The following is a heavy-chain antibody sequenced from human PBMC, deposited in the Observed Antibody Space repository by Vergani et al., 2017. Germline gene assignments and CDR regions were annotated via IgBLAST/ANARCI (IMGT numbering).Heavy chain of an antibody. Sequence: QVQLVQSGAEVKKPGASVKVSCKASGYTLTSYGISWVRQAPGQGLEWMGWISAYNGNTNYAQKLQGRVTMTTDTSTSTAYMELRSLRSDDTAVYYCARDSAYYYDSSGPDYWGQGTLLTVSS. J-gene: IGHJ4*02. CDR1: GYTLTSYG. D-gene: IGHD3-22*01. CDR3: ARDSAYYYDSSGPDY. V-gene: IGHV1-18*04. CDR2: ISAYNGNT.